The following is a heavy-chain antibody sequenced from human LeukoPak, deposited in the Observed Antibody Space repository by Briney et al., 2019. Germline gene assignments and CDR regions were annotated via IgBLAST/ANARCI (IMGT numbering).Heavy chain of an antibody. CDR2: ISYDGSNK. V-gene: IGHV3-30*01. D-gene: IGHD2-2*01. Sequence: GRSLRLSCAASGFTFSSYAMHWVRQAPVKGLEWGPVISYDGSNKYYADSVKGRFTISRDNSKNTLYLQMNSLRAEDTAVYYCARDRRRDTSAMDVWGKGTTVTVSS. CDR1: GFTFSSYA. CDR3: ARDRRRDTSAMDV. J-gene: IGHJ6*04.